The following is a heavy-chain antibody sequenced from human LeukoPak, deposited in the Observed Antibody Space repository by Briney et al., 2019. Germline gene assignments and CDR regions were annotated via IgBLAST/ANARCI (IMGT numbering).Heavy chain of an antibody. CDR2: ISSSGDIT. CDR3: ARETVAGTFDY. D-gene: IGHD6-19*01. J-gene: IGHJ4*02. Sequence: GGSLRLSCAASGFTFSDCYISWIRQAPGKGLEWVSDISSSGDITSYADSVKGRFTISRDNAKKSLHLQMNSLRAEDSAVYYCARETVAGTFDYWGQGTQVTVSS. V-gene: IGHV3-11*01. CDR1: GFTFSDCY.